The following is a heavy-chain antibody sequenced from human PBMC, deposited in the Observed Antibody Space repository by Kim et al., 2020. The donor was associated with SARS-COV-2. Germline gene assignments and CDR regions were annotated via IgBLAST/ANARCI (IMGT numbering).Heavy chain of an antibody. CDR3: ARVGPSGYPVDY. CDR2: ISSNSRNI. CDR1: GFTFSIYS. V-gene: IGHV3-48*02. Sequence: GGSLRLSCAASGFTFSIYSIDWVRRAPGKGLEWIIYISSNSRNIYYADSVKGRFTVSRDNAENSVYLQMDSLADEDTAIYYCARVGPSGYPVDYRGQGTPVTVSS. D-gene: IGHD2-15*01. J-gene: IGHJ4*02.